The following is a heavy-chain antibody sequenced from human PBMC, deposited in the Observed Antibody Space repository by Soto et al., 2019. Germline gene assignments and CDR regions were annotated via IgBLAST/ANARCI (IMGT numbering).Heavy chain of an antibody. Sequence: QITLKESGPTLVTPTQTLTLTCTFSGFSLTTSGVGVGWIRQPPGKALEWLAVIYWDDDKRYSPSLKSRLTISKDTSKNQVVLTMTNMDPVDTVTYYCAHRLEGYVSGWSQVCFDCWGQGALVTVSS. CDR3: AHRLEGYVSGWSQVCFDC. D-gene: IGHD6-19*01. CDR1: GFSLTTSGVG. J-gene: IGHJ4*02. V-gene: IGHV2-5*02. CDR2: IYWDDDK.